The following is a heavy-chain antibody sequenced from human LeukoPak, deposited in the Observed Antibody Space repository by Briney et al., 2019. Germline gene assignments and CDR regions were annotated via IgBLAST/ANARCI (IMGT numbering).Heavy chain of an antibody. D-gene: IGHD5-12*01. V-gene: IGHV4-34*01. J-gene: IGHJ3*02. CDR1: GGSFSGYY. CDR3: ARGYSGYALPFDI. Sequence: SETLSLTCAVYGGSFSGYYWRWIRQPPGKGLEWIGEINHSGSTNYNPSLKSRVTISVDTSKNQFSLKLSSVTAADTAVYYCARGYSGYALPFDIWGQGTMVTVSS. CDR2: INHSGST.